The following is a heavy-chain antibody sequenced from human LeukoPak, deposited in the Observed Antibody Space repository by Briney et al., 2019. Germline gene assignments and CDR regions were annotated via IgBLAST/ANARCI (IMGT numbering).Heavy chain of an antibody. D-gene: IGHD3-10*01. CDR3: ARLTMVRGVSSDELNIFDY. CDR1: RGSISSSSYY. J-gene: IGHJ4*02. CDR2: IYLGGTT. V-gene: IGHV4-39*07. Sequence: PLETLSLTCTVSRGSISSSSYYWGWIRQPPGKGLEWIGSIYLGGTTYYNPSLKSRVTISVDTSKNQFSLKLSSVTAADTAVYYCARLTMVRGVSSDELNIFDYWGQGTLVTVSS.